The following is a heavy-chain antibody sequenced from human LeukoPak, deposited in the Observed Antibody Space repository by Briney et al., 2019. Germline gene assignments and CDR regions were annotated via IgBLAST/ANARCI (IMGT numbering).Heavy chain of an antibody. J-gene: IGHJ4*02. CDR1: GFTFSTYA. Sequence: GSLRLSCAASGFTFSTYAMSWVRQAPGKGLEWVSVISGSGSSTYYADSVKGRFTISRDNSKNTLYLQMNSLRAEDTAVYYCAKAVGYFDYWGQGTLVTVSS. V-gene: IGHV3-23*01. D-gene: IGHD1-26*01. CDR2: ISGSGSST. CDR3: AKAVGYFDY.